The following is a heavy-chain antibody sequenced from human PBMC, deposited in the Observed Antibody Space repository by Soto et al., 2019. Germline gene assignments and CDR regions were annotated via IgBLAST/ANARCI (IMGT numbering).Heavy chain of an antibody. CDR3: AKGWGDY. J-gene: IGHJ4*02. CDR2: FSGSNT. Sequence: EVPLLESGGGLVQTGGSLRLSCVASGFTFSNFAMSWVRQAPGKGLEWVSGFSGSNTYYADSVKGRFTISRDNSKNALFLEMNSLRAEDTAIYYCAKGWGDYWGQGALVTVSS. D-gene: IGHD7-27*01. CDR1: GFTFSNFA. V-gene: IGHV3-23*01.